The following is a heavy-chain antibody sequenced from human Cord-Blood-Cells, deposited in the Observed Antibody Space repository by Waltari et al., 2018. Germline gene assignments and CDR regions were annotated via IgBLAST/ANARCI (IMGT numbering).Heavy chain of an antibody. D-gene: IGHD6-19*01. Sequence: QVQLQQWGAGLLKPSETLSLTCAVYGGSFSGYYWSWIRQPPGKGLEWSGEINHSGSTNSNPSLKSRVTISVDTSKNQFSLKLSSVTAADTAVYYCASLEGGWYFYWGQGTLVTVSS. CDR2: INHSGST. V-gene: IGHV4-34*01. CDR1: GGSFSGYY. J-gene: IGHJ4*02. CDR3: ASLEGGWYFY.